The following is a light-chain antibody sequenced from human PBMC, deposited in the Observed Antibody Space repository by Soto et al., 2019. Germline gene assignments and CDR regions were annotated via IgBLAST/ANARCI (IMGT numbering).Light chain of an antibody. Sequence: DIQMTQSPSTLSASVGDRVTITCRASQSISSWLAWYQQKPGKAPKVLSYKASSLESGGPSRFSGSGSGTGFTLTISSLQPDDFATYYCQQYNTYPSTFGPGTKVDI. V-gene: IGKV1-5*03. CDR3: QQYNTYPST. CDR1: QSISSW. J-gene: IGKJ3*01. CDR2: KAS.